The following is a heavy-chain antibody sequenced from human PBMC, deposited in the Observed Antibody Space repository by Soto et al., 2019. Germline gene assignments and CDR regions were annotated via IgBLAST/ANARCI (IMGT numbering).Heavy chain of an antibody. Sequence: GASVKVSCKASGGTFSSYAISWVRQAPGQGXEWMGGIIPIFGTANYAQKFQGRVTITADESTSTAHMELSSLRSEDTAVYYCARAPLKYCGGDCSRWYFDYWGQGTLVTVS. CDR1: GGTFSSYA. CDR2: IIPIFGTA. J-gene: IGHJ4*02. D-gene: IGHD2-21*02. V-gene: IGHV1-69*13. CDR3: ARAPLKYCGGDCSRWYFDY.